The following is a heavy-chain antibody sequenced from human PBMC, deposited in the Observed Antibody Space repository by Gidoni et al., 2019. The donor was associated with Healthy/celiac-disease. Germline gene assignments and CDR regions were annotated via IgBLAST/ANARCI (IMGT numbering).Heavy chain of an antibody. CDR3: ATQRDKYSNYVNS. J-gene: IGHJ4*02. CDR1: GFTFSSYV. V-gene: IGHV3-23*01. D-gene: IGHD4-4*01. CDR2: ISGSGANT. Sequence: EVQLLESGGGLVQPGGSLRLSCAVSGFTFSSYVMSWVRQAPGKGLEWVSAISGSGANTYYADSVKGRFTISRDNSKNTMYLQMNSLRAEDTAVYYCATQRDKYSNYVNSWGQGTLVTVSS.